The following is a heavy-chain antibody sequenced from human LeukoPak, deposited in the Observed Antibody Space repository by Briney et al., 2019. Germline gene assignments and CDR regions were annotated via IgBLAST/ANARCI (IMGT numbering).Heavy chain of an antibody. D-gene: IGHD2-2*01. J-gene: IGHJ4*02. CDR3: ARADCSSTSCPGGGDY. V-gene: IGHV5-51*01. CDR1: GYSFTSYW. CDR2: IYPGDSDT. Sequence: GESLKISCKGSGYSFTSYWIGWVRQLPGKGLEWMGIIYPGDSDTRYSPSFQGQVTISADKSISTAYLQWSSLKASDTAMYYCARADCSSTSCPGGGDYWAREPWSPSPQ.